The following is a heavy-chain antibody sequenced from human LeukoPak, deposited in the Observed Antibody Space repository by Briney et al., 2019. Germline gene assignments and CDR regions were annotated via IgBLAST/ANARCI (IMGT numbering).Heavy chain of an antibody. D-gene: IGHD3-22*01. J-gene: IGHJ5*02. CDR1: GFTFSSYE. CDR2: ISSSGSTI. Sequence: GGSLRLSCAASGFTFSSYEMNWVRQAPGKGLEWVSYISSSGSTIYYADSVKGRFTISRDSAKNSLYLQMNSLRAEDTAVYYCARGITMIVDWFDPWGQGTLVTVSS. V-gene: IGHV3-48*03. CDR3: ARGITMIVDWFDP.